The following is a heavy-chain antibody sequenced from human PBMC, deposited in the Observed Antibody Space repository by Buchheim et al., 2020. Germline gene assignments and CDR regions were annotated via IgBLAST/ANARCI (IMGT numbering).Heavy chain of an antibody. V-gene: IGHV3-23*01. CDR3: ARVDSSGWYSLDYYYMDV. CDR2: ISGSGGST. D-gene: IGHD6-19*01. Sequence: EVQLLESGGGLVQPGGSLRLSCAASGFTFSNYGMSWVRQAPTKGLEWVSFISGSGGSTNYADSVKGRFTISSDRAKNSLYLQMNSLRAEDTGVYYCARVDSSGWYSLDYYYMDVWGKGTT. CDR1: GFTFSNYG. J-gene: IGHJ6*03.